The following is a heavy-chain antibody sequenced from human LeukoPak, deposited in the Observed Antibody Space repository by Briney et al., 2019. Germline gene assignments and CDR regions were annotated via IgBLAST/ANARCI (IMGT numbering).Heavy chain of an antibody. CDR1: GGSISSSSYY. CDR2: IYYSGST. CDR3: ARGKIGYNWNVQGYFDY. J-gene: IGHJ4*02. V-gene: IGHV4-61*05. D-gene: IGHD1-20*01. Sequence: PSETLSLTCTVSGGSISSSSYYWGWIRQPPGKGLEWIGYIYYSGSTNYNPSLKSRVTISVDTSKNQFSLKLSSVTAADTAVYYCARGKIGYNWNVQGYFDYWGQGTLVTVSS.